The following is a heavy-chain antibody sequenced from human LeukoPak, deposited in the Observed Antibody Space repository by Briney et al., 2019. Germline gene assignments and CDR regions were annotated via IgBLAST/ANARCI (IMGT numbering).Heavy chain of an antibody. CDR3: ARAGHSGSYGGYFDY. J-gene: IGHJ4*02. D-gene: IGHD1-26*01. CDR2: IYYSGST. CDR1: GGSISSYY. V-gene: IGHV4-59*01. Sequence: SETLSLTCTVSGGSISSYYWSWIRQPAGKGLEWIGYIYYSGSTNYNPSLKSRVTISVDTSKNQFSLKLSSVTAADTAVYYCARAGHSGSYGGYFDYWGQGTLVTVSS.